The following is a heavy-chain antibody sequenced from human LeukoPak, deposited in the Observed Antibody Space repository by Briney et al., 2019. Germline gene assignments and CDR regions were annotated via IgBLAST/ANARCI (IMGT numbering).Heavy chain of an antibody. CDR1: GYTFSRYG. J-gene: IGHJ6*03. CDR3: ARVYYDSSGYYLFYYYYMDV. CDR2: INTNTGNP. V-gene: IGHV7-4-1*02. D-gene: IGHD3-22*01. Sequence: ASVKVSCKASGYTFSRYGINWVRQAPGQGLEWMGWINTNTGNPTYAQGFTGRFVFSLDTSVSTAYLQISSLKAEDTAVYYCARVYYDSSGYYLFYYYYMDVWGKGTTVTVSS.